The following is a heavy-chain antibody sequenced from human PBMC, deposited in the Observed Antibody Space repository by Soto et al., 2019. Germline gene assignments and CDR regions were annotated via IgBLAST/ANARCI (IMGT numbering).Heavy chain of an antibody. CDR1: GYTFTSYG. Sequence: SVKVSCKASGYTFTSYGISWVRQAPGQGLEWLGRIIPIFGSANYAQKFQGRVTITADESTTTAYMELSSLRSDDTAVYYCAKDGGKDGYFGNWFDPWGQGTLVTVSS. CDR2: IIPIFGSA. V-gene: IGHV1-69*13. J-gene: IGHJ5*02. CDR3: AKDGGKDGYFGNWFDP. D-gene: IGHD5-12*01.